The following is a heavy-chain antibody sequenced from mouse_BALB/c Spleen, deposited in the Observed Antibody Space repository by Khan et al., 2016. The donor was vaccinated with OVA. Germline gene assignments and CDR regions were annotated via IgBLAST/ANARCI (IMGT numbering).Heavy chain of an antibody. CDR1: GFSLTDYG. D-gene: IGHD2-2*01. J-gene: IGHJ4*01. V-gene: IGHV2-6-7*01. CDR3: ARLGYYDAMDY. CDR2: IWGDGST. Sequence: QVQLKESGPGLVAPSQSLSITCTVSGFSLTDYGVNWVRQPPGKGLEWLGMIWGDGSTDYNSALKSRLSISKDNSKSQVFLKMNSLQTDDTASYYCARLGYYDAMDYWGQGTSVTVSS.